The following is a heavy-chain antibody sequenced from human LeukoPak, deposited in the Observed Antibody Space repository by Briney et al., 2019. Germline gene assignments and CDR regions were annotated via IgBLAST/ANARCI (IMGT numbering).Heavy chain of an antibody. J-gene: IGHJ3*02. Sequence: GGSLRLSCAASGFTFSSYAMSWVRQAPGKGLEGVSSISSSSSYIYYADSVKGRFTISRDNAKNSLYLQMNSLRAEDTAVYYCASVYCSGGSCPDAFDIWGQGTMVTVSS. D-gene: IGHD2-15*01. CDR1: GFTFSSYA. V-gene: IGHV3-21*01. CDR3: ASVYCSGGSCPDAFDI. CDR2: ISSSSSYI.